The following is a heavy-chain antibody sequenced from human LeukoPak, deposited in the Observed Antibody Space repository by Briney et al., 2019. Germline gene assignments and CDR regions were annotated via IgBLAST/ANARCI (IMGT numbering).Heavy chain of an antibody. CDR2: IYSGGST. V-gene: IGHV3-53*01. CDR1: GFTVSSNY. CDR3: AREGLVYGSGSGYFDY. J-gene: IGHJ4*02. D-gene: IGHD3-10*01. Sequence: GGSLRLSCAASGFTVSSNYMSWVRQAPGKGLEWVSVIYSGGSTYYADSVKGRFTISRDNSKNTLYLQMNSLRAEDTAVYYCAREGLVYGSGSGYFDYWGQGTLVTVSS.